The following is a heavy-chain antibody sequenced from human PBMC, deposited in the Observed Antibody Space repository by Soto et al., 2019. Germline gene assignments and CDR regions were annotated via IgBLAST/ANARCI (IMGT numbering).Heavy chain of an antibody. CDR3: ARWRDMIRPVDAFDI. Sequence: ASVKVSCKASGYTFTSYGISWVRQAPGQGLEWMGWISAYNGNTNYAQKLQGRVTMTTDTSTSTAYMVLRSLRSDDTAVYYCARWRDMIRPVDAFDIWGQVTMVTVSS. J-gene: IGHJ3*02. CDR2: ISAYNGNT. D-gene: IGHD3-16*01. CDR1: GYTFTSYG. V-gene: IGHV1-18*01.